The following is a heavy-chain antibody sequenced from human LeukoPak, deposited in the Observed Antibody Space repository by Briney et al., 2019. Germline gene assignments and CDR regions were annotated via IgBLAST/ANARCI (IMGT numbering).Heavy chain of an antibody. CDR2: ISTSGTT. CDR1: GGSVTTYY. Sequence: SETLSLTCTVSGGSVTTYYWSWIRQSAGKGLEWIGHISTSGTTTYNPSVKSRVTMSVDTSKNQFSLKLTSVTAADTAVYYCAREATVVGATIIWGQGTLVTVSS. D-gene: IGHD1-26*01. CDR3: AREATVVGATII. J-gene: IGHJ4*02. V-gene: IGHV4-4*07.